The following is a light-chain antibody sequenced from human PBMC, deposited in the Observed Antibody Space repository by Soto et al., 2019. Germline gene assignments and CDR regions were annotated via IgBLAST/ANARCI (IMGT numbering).Light chain of an antibody. CDR1: QSVSSSY. J-gene: IGKJ2*01. Sequence: EIVLTQSPGTLSLTPGERATLSCRASQSVSSSYLAWYQQKPGQAPRLLIYGASSSATGIPDWFSGSGSGTDFTLSISRREPEDFAVYYCQQYRSSPYTFGQGTKLEIK. CDR2: GAS. CDR3: QQYRSSPYT. V-gene: IGKV3-20*01.